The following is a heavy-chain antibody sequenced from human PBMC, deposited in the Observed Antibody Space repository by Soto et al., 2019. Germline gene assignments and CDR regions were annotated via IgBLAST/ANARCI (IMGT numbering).Heavy chain of an antibody. D-gene: IGHD5-18*01. V-gene: IGHV3-30*18. CDR2: ISYDGSNK. CDR1: GFTFSSYG. CDR3: AKDPGSLRGYSYGFTFLDYFDY. J-gene: IGHJ4*02. Sequence: PXESLSLACAASGFTFSSYGMHWVRQAPGKGLEWVAVISYDGSNKYYADSVKGRFTISRDNSKNTLYLQMNSLRAEDTAVYYCAKDPGSLRGYSYGFTFLDYFDYWGQGTLVTVSS.